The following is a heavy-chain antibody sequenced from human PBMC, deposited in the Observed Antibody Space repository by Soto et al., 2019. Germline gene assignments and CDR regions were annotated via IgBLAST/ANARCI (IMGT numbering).Heavy chain of an antibody. CDR1: GFTFDDYA. CDR2: ISWNSYTI. D-gene: IGHD3-16*01. CDR3: AKAYIMITFGGVIDG. J-gene: IGHJ5*02. Sequence: GGSLRLSCAASGFTFDDYAMHWVRQAPGRGLEWVAGISWNSYTIDYADSVKGRFTISRDNAKNSLYLQMNSLRVEDTALYYCAKAYIMITFGGVIDGWGQGTLVTVSS. V-gene: IGHV3-9*01.